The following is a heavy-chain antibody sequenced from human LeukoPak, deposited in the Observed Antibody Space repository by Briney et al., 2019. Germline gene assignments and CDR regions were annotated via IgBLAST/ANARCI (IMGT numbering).Heavy chain of an antibody. J-gene: IGHJ6*02. V-gene: IGHV1-69*01. CDR3: ARDLRDDYGDYLRSMDV. CDR1: GGTFSSYA. D-gene: IGHD4-17*01. Sequence: SVKVSCKASGGTFSSYAISWVRQAPGQGLEWMGGIIPIFGTANYAQKFQGRVTITADESTSTAYMELSSLRSEDTAVYYCARDLRDDYGDYLRSMDVWGQGTTVTVSS. CDR2: IIPIFGTA.